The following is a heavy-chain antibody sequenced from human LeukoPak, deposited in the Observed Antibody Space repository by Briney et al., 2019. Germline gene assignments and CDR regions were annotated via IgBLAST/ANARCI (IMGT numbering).Heavy chain of an antibody. D-gene: IGHD3-10*01. J-gene: IGHJ4*02. Sequence: PGGSLRLSCAASGFTFSSYWMSWVRQAPGKGPEWVANIKQDGSEKYYVDSVKGRFTISRDNAKNSLYLQMNSLRAEDTAVYYCASDREYYYGSGSFDYWGQGTLVTVPS. CDR2: IKQDGSEK. CDR1: GFTFSSYW. CDR3: ASDREYYYGSGSFDY. V-gene: IGHV3-7*04.